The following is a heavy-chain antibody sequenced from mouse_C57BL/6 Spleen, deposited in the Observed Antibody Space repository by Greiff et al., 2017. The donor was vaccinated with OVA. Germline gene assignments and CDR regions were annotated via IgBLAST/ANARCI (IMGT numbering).Heavy chain of an antibody. CDR2: IYPGDGDT. Sequence: QVQLQQSGPELVKPGASVKISCKASGYAFSSSWMNWVKQRPGTGLEWIGRIYPGDGDTNYNGKFKGKATLTADKSSSTAYMQLSSLTSEDSAVYFCALDSSGYYAMDYWGQGTSVTVSS. D-gene: IGHD3-2*02. V-gene: IGHV1-82*01. J-gene: IGHJ4*01. CDR3: ALDSSGYYAMDY. CDR1: GYAFSSSW.